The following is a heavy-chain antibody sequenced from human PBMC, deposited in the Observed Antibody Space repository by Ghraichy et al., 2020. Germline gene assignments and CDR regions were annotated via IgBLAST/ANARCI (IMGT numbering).Heavy chain of an antibody. D-gene: IGHD5-24*01. Sequence: SLRLSCVASGFTFSNAWMSWVRQAPGKGLDWIGRIKSKTDGGTTDYAAPVKGRFTISRDDSGNTLFLQMNSLKSEDTAVYYCTTGGRDDYPRGTAYWCQGILVTVSS. J-gene: IGHJ4*02. CDR1: GFTFSNAW. V-gene: IGHV3-15*01. CDR2: IKSKTDGGTT. CDR3: TTGGRDDYPRGTAY.